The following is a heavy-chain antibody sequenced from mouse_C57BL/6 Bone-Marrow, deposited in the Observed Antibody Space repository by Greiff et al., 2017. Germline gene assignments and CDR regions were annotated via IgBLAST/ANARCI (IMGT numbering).Heavy chain of an antibody. J-gene: IGHJ1*03. V-gene: IGHV1-85*01. CDR3: AGLEYDGSGGDWYFDG. D-gene: IGHD1-1*01. Sequence: QVQLQQSGPELVKPGASVKLSCKASGYTFTSYDINWVKQRPGQGLEWIGWIYPRDGSTKYNEKFKGKATLTVDTSSSTAYMELHSLTSEDSAVYFYAGLEYDGSGGDWYFDGWGRGTTVTLTA. CDR1: GYTFTSYD. CDR2: IYPRDGST.